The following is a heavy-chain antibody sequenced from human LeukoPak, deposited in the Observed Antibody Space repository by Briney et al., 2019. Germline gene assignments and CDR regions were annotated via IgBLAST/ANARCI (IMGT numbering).Heavy chain of an antibody. CDR2: INHSGST. V-gene: IGHV4-34*01. CDR3: ARDQPQDGGYCSSTSCFGGVLDY. Sequence: SETLSLTCAVYGGSFSGYYWSWIRQPPGKGLEWIGEINHSGSTNYNPSLKSRVTISVDTSKNQFSLKLSSVTAADTAVYYCARDQPQDGGYCSSTSCFGGVLDYWGQGTLVTVSS. CDR1: GGSFSGYY. J-gene: IGHJ4*02. D-gene: IGHD2-2*01.